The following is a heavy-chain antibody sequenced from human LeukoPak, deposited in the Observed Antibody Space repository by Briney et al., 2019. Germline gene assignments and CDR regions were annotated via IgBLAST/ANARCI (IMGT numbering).Heavy chain of an antibody. CDR3: ARGVFGYDFWSGYLNWFDP. Sequence: AGGSLRLSCAASGFTFSTYVISWIRQPPGKGLEWIGEINHSGSTNYNPSLKSRVTISVDTSKNQFSLKLSSVTAADTAVYYCARGVFGYDFWSGYLNWFDPWGQGTLVTVSS. D-gene: IGHD3-3*01. CDR2: INHSGST. J-gene: IGHJ5*02. CDR1: GFTFSTYV. V-gene: IGHV4-34*01.